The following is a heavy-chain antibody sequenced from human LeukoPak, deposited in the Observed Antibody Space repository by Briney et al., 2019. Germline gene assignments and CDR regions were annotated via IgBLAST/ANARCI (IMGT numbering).Heavy chain of an antibody. D-gene: IGHD3-10*01. V-gene: IGHV3-23*01. CDR2: ISGSGGST. CDR1: GFTFSSYA. J-gene: IGHJ4*02. Sequence: PGGSLRLSCAASGFTFSSYAMSCVRQAPGKGLEWVSAISGSGGSTYYADSVKGRFTISRDNSKNTLYLQMNSLRAEDTAVYYCAKDLGWFGELRVDYWGQGTLVTVSS. CDR3: AKDLGWFGELRVDY.